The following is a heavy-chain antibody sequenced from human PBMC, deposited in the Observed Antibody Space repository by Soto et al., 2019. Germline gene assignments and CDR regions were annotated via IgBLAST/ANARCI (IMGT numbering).Heavy chain of an antibody. Sequence: GGSLRLSCAASGFTFSSYAMSWVRQAPGKGLEWVSAISGSGGSTYYADSVKGRFTISRDNSKNTLYLQMNSLRAEDTAVYYCAKISGFGESNDYYYYGMDVWGQGTTVTVSS. CDR3: AKISGFGESNDYYYYGMDV. CDR1: GFTFSSYA. D-gene: IGHD3-10*01. V-gene: IGHV3-23*01. J-gene: IGHJ6*02. CDR2: ISGSGGST.